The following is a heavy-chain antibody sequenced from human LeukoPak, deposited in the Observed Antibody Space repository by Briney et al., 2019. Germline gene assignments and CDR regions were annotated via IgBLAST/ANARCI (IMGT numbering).Heavy chain of an antibody. V-gene: IGHV1-69*06. D-gene: IGHD2-2*01. CDR2: IIPIFGTA. CDR3: AAMYCSSTGCYANYFDY. Sequence: SVRVSCKASGGTFSSYAISWVRQAPGQGLEWMGGIIPIFGTANYAQKFQGRVTITADKSTSTAYMELSSLRSEDTAVYYCAAMYCSSTGCYANYFDYWGQGTLVTVSS. CDR1: GGTFSSYA. J-gene: IGHJ4*02.